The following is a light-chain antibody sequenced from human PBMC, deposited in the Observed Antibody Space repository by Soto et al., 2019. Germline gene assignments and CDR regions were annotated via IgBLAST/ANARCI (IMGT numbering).Light chain of an antibody. CDR1: LRVLGSD. V-gene: IGKV3-20*01. Sequence: VLTQAPGTLSMSPGDRATLSCRASLRVLGSDVAWYQQKPGQAPRLLIYGVSSRATGIPDRFSGSGSGTDFTLTISRLEPEDFAVYYCQQYGNSGVTFGPGTKVDI. J-gene: IGKJ3*01. CDR2: GVS. CDR3: QQYGNSGVT.